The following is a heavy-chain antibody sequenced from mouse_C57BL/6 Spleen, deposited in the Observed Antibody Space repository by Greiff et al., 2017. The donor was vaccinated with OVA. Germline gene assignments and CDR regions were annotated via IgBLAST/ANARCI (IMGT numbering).Heavy chain of an antibody. V-gene: IGHV2-5*01. CDR2: IWRGGST. Sequence: QVQLQQSGPGLVQPSQSLSITCTVSGFSLTSYGVHWVRQSPGKGLEWLGVIWRGGSTDYNAAFMSRLSITKDNSKSQVFFKMNSQQADDTAIYYCAKNGGGIYYGNPFADWGKGTLVTVSA. CDR1: GFSLTSYG. D-gene: IGHD2-1*01. J-gene: IGHJ3*01. CDR3: AKNGGGIYYGNPFAD.